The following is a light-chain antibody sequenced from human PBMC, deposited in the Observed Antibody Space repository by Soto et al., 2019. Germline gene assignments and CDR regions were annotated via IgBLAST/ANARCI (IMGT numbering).Light chain of an antibody. CDR2: NAD. J-gene: IGKJ1*01. V-gene: IGKV1-5*01. Sequence: DIQLPQSPSTLSASVGDRVTITCRASHSVNSWLAWFQQKPGKAPKLLIYNADTLESGVPSRFSGSGYGTEFILTISSLQPDDFATYYCQQFSLYWAVGQGTKVDI. CDR3: QQFSLYWA. CDR1: HSVNSW.